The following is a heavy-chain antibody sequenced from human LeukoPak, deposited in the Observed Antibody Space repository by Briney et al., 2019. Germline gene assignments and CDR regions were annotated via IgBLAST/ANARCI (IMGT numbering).Heavy chain of an antibody. CDR3: ARVNDCSSTSCYTGDYYYYMDV. CDR2: IYYSGST. CDR1: GGSISSGDYY. J-gene: IGHJ6*03. D-gene: IGHD2-2*02. Sequence: SETLSLTCTVSGGSISSGDYYWSWIRQPPGKGPEWIGYIYYSGSTYYNPSLKSRVTISVDTSKNQFSLKLSSVTAADTAVYYCARVNDCSSTSCYTGDYYYYMDVWGKGTTVTVSS. V-gene: IGHV4-30-4*08.